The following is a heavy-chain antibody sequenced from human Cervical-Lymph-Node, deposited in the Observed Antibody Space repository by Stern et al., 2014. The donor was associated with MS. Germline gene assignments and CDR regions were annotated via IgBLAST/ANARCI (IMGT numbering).Heavy chain of an antibody. CDR2: IYPGDSET. J-gene: IGHJ4*02. V-gene: IGHV5-51*01. CDR1: GFKFSIYW. CDR3: ARQTTAWASDV. Sequence: EVQLVQSGAELIRPGESLKLSCKGSGFKFSIYWISWVRQMPWKGLEWMGIIYPGDSETRYSPSFQGQVTMSADKSTSTAYLQWSSLNASDTAMYFCARQTTAWASDVWGQGTLVTVSS. D-gene: IGHD1-14*01.